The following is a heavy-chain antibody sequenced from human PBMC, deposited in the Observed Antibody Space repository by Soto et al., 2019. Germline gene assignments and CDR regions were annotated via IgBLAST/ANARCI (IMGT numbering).Heavy chain of an antibody. CDR3: ASAGGLGAVAADY. J-gene: IGHJ4*02. D-gene: IGHD6-19*01. V-gene: IGHV4-30-2*01. CDR1: GGSISSGGYS. Sequence: QLQLQESGSGLVKPSQTLSLTCAVSGGSISSGGYSWSWIRQPPGKGLEWIGYIYHSGSTYYNPSLKSRVTISVDRSKNQFSLKLSSVNAADTAVYYCASAGGLGAVAADYWGQGTLVTVSS. CDR2: IYHSGST.